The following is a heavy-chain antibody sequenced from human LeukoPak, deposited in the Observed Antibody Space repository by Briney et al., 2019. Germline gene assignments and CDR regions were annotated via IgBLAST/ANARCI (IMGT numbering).Heavy chain of an antibody. CDR2: ISSSSSTI. J-gene: IGHJ4*02. V-gene: IGHV3-48*01. D-gene: IGHD3-16*01. CDR1: GFTFSSYS. Sequence: TGGSLRLSCAASGFTFSSYSMNWVRQAPGKGLEWVSYISSSSSTIYYADSVKGRFTISRDNAKNSLYLQMNSLRAEDTAVYYCARDPGGIDYWGQGTLVTVSS. CDR3: ARDPGGIDY.